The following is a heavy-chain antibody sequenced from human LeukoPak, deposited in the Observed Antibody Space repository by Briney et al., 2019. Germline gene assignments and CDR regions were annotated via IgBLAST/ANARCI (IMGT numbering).Heavy chain of an antibody. Sequence: GASAKVSCKASGGTFSSYAISWVRQAPGQGLEWMGRIIPILGIANYAQKFQGRVTITADKSTSTAYMELSSLRSEDTAVYYCARVDSSSFSYYYGMDVWGQGTTVTVSS. D-gene: IGHD6-6*01. CDR2: IIPILGIA. J-gene: IGHJ6*02. CDR1: GGTFSSYA. V-gene: IGHV1-69*04. CDR3: ARVDSSSFSYYYGMDV.